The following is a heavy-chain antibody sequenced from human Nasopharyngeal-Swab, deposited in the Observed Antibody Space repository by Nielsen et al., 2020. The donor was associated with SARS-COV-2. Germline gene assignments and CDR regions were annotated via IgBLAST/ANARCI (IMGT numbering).Heavy chain of an antibody. V-gene: IGHV3-33*06. CDR3: AKGGRILSMDV. J-gene: IGHJ6*02. CDR1: GFTFSNYG. Sequence: GESLKISCAASGFTFSNYGMHWVRQAPGKGLEWVAVIWYDGSNKYYADSVKGRFTISRDNSKNTVYLQMNSLRAEDTAVYYCAKGGRILSMDVWGQGTTVTVSS. CDR2: IWYDGSNK.